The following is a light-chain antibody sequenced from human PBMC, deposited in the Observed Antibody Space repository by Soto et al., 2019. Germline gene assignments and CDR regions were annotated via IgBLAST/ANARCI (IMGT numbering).Light chain of an antibody. CDR1: QSINNT. Sequence: EILMTQSPATLSVSPGEGLTLSCRASQSINNTLAWYQQRPGQAPRLLIYGASSMASGVPARFSGSGSGTEFTLTISSLQTEDFAVYYCQHYNDWPFTFGGGTKVEIK. CDR3: QHYNDWPFT. CDR2: GAS. V-gene: IGKV3-15*01. J-gene: IGKJ4*01.